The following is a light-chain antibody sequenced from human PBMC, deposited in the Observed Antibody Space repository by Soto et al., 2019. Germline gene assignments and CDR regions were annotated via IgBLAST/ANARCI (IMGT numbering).Light chain of an antibody. CDR2: AAS. V-gene: IGKV1-39*01. CDR3: QQSSSSPIT. J-gene: IGKJ5*01. Sequence: DIQMTQSPSSLSASVGDRVSITCRASQGISSYLAWYQQKPGKAPKLLIYAASSLQSGVPSRFSGSGSGTDFTLTISRLQPEDFATYYCQQSSSSPITFGQGTRLEI. CDR1: QGISSY.